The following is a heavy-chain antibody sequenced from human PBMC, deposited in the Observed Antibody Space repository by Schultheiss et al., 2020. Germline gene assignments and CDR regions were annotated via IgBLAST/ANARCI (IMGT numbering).Heavy chain of an antibody. CDR2: ISYDGSNK. J-gene: IGHJ6*03. CDR3: ARDFADTAMGMDV. V-gene: IGHV3-30-3*01. D-gene: IGHD5-18*01. Sequence: GESLKISCAASGFTFSDYYMSWIRQAPGKGLEWVAVISYDGSNKYYADSVKGRFTISRDNSKNTLYLQMNSLRAEDTAVYYCARDFADTAMGMDVWGKGTTVTVSS. CDR1: GFTFSDYY.